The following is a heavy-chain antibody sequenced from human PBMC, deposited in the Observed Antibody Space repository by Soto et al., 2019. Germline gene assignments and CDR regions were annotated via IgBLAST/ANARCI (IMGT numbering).Heavy chain of an antibody. J-gene: IGHJ3*02. V-gene: IGHV3-30*18. Sequence: QVQLVESGGGVVQPGRSLRLSCAASGFTFSSYGMHWVRQAPGKGLEWVAVISYDGSNKYYADSVKGRFTISRDNSKNTLYLQMNSLRAEDTAVYYCAKTYYYGSGSYTVGAFDIWGQGTMVTVSS. CDR2: ISYDGSNK. CDR1: GFTFSSYG. CDR3: AKTYYYGSGSYTVGAFDI. D-gene: IGHD3-10*01.